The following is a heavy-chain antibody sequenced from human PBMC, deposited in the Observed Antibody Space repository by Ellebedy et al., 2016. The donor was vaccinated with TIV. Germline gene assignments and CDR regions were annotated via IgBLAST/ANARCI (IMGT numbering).Heavy chain of an antibody. V-gene: IGHV2-5*02. CDR1: GFSLSTSGVG. J-gene: IGHJ6*02. D-gene: IGHD3-10*01. CDR2: IYWDDDK. Sequence: SGPTLVXPPQTLTLTCTFSGFSLSTSGVGVGWIRQPPGKALEWLALIYWDDDKRYSPSLKSRLTITKDTSNNQVVLTMTNMDPVDTATYYCAHTITMVRGVITYHYYGMDVWGQGTTVTVSS. CDR3: AHTITMVRGVITYHYYGMDV.